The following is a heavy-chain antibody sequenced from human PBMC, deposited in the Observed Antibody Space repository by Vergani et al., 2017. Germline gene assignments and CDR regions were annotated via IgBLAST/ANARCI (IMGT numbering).Heavy chain of an antibody. D-gene: IGHD5-12*01. CDR1: GYTFTSYY. CDR2: INPSGGST. V-gene: IGHV1-46*01. Sequence: VQLLESGAEVKKPGASVKVSCKASGYTFTSYYMHWVRQAPGQGLEWMGIINPSGGSTSYAQKFQGRVTMTRDTSTSTVYMELSSLRSEDTAVYYCARSDGYDYLAYNWFDPWGQGTLVTVSS. CDR3: ARSDGYDYLAYNWFDP. J-gene: IGHJ5*02.